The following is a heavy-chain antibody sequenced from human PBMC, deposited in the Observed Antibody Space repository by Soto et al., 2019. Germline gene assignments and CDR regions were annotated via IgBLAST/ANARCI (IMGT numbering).Heavy chain of an antibody. CDR1: GGTFSSYA. CDR3: AREQLWYGAGDY. J-gene: IGHJ4*02. Sequence: SVKVSCKASGGTFSSYAISWVRQAPGQGLEWMGGITPIFGTANYAQKFQGRVTITADESTSTAYMELSSLRSEDTAVYYCAREQLWYGAGDYWGQGTLVTVSS. V-gene: IGHV1-69*13. D-gene: IGHD5-18*01. CDR2: ITPIFGTA.